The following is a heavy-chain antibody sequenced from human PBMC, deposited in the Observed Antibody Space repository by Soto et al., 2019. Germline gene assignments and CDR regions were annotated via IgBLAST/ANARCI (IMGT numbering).Heavy chain of an antibody. V-gene: IGHV1-69*13. CDR1: GGTFSSYA. D-gene: IGHD2-2*01. CDR3: ARGEVVVVPAAMGVYYGMDV. Sequence: ASVKVYCKAYGGTFSSYAISWVRQAPGQGLEWMGGIIPIFGTANYAQKFQGRVTITADESTSTAYMELSSLRSEDTAVYYCARGEVVVVPAAMGVYYGMDVWGQGTTVTVSS. J-gene: IGHJ6*02. CDR2: IIPIFGTA.